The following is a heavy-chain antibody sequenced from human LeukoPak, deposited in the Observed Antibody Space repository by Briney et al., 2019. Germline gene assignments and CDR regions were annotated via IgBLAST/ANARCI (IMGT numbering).Heavy chain of an antibody. V-gene: IGHV3-66*01. CDR1: GFTFSSYA. J-gene: IGHJ4*02. D-gene: IGHD3-22*01. Sequence: LPGGSLRLSCAASGFTFSSYAMSWVRQAPGKGLEWVSILYSGGSTYYADSVKGRFTISRDNSKNTLYLQMNSLRAEDTAVYYCVRDYDSSGFLAHWGQGTLVTVSS. CDR3: VRDYDSSGFLAH. CDR2: LYSGGST.